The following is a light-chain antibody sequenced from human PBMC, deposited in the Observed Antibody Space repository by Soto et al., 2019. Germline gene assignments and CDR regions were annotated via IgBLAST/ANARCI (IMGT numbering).Light chain of an antibody. J-gene: IGKJ2*01. CDR3: LQDYHYPYT. CDR2: AAS. CDR1: QDIRAE. Sequence: AIQMTQSPSSLSASVGDSVTITCRASQDIRAELGWYQQRPGKAPKLLIYAASSLHSGVPSRFSGSGSSTDFTLTISSLQPEDFATYYCLQDYHYPYTFGQGTKLEIK. V-gene: IGKV1-6*01.